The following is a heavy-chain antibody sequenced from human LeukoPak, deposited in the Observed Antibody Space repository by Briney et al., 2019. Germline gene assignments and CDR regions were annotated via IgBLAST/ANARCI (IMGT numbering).Heavy chain of an antibody. CDR3: ARSRGIQGLATPNYYYYYMDV. J-gene: IGHJ6*03. D-gene: IGHD5-18*01. Sequence: SVKVSCKASGGTFSSYAISWVRQAPGQGLEWMGGIIPIFGTANYAQKFQGRVTITTDESTSTAYMELSSLRSEDTAVYYCARSRGIQGLATPNYYYYYMDVWGKGTTVTVSS. CDR1: GGTFSSYA. V-gene: IGHV1-69*05. CDR2: IIPIFGTA.